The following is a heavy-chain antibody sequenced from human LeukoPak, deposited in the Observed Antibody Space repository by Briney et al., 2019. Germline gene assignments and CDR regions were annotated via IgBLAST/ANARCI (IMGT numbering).Heavy chain of an antibody. J-gene: IGHJ6*03. D-gene: IGHD3-9*01. CDR2: ISSSGSTI. Sequence: GGSLRLSCAASGFTFSSYAMSWVRQAPGKGLEWVSYISSSGSTIYYADSVKGRFTISRDNAKNSLYLQMNSLRAEDTAVYYCARSVNRVYYDILTGGMDVWGKGTTVTVSS. V-gene: IGHV3-48*04. CDR3: ARSVNRVYYDILTGGMDV. CDR1: GFTFSSYA.